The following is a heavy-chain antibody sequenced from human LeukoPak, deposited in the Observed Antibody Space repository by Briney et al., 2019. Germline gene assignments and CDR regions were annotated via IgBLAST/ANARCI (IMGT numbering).Heavy chain of an antibody. CDR1: GFTFSSYG. J-gene: IGHJ4*02. D-gene: IGHD3-10*01. Sequence: PGGSLRLSCAASGFTFSSYGMHWVRQAPGKGLEWVAVIWYDGSNKYYADSVKGRFTISRDNSKNTLYLQMNSLRAEDTAVYYCARDRGGWFGEPIGYWGQGTLVTVSS. CDR2: IWYDGSNK. V-gene: IGHV3-33*01. CDR3: ARDRGGWFGEPIGY.